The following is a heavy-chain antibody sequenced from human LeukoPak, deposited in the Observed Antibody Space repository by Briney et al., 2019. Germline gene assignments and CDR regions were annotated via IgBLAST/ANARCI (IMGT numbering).Heavy chain of an antibody. J-gene: IGHJ3*02. CDR1: GYNFANYW. D-gene: IGHD2-21*01. Sequence: GESLQISCKGSGYNFANYWIGWVRQMPGKGLEWMGIIYPGDSDTRYSPSFQGQVTISADKSISTAYLQWSSSKASDTAMYYCASLRSYSDAFDIWGQGTMVTASS. CDR3: ASLRSYSDAFDI. CDR2: IYPGDSDT. V-gene: IGHV5-51*01.